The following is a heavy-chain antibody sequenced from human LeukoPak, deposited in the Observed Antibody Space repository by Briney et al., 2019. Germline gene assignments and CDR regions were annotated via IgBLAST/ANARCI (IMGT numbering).Heavy chain of an antibody. J-gene: IGHJ6*02. V-gene: IGHV3-21*01. Sequence: PGGSLRLSCAASGFTFSSYSMNWVRQAPGKGLEWVSSISSSSSYIYYADSVKGRFTISRDNAKNSLYLQMNSLRAEDTAVYYCARDSTYYDFWSGYYTQVYGMDVWGQGTTVTVSS. CDR1: GFTFSSYS. CDR3: ARDSTYYDFWSGYYTQVYGMDV. D-gene: IGHD3-3*01. CDR2: ISSSSSYI.